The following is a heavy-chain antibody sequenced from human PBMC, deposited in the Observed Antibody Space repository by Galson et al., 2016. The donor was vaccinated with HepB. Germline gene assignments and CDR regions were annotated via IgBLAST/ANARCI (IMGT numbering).Heavy chain of an antibody. CDR1: GFSFSNSG. CDR2: ITRSGDAT. V-gene: IGHV3-23*01. Sequence: SLRLSCAASGFSFSNSGMSWVRQAPGRGLEWVSGITRSGDATRYADFVKGRFTISRDNSKNTLYLYMNNLTAGDTAIYYCGKHGGFDYWGQGARVTVSS. D-gene: IGHD3-16*01. CDR3: GKHGGFDY. J-gene: IGHJ4*02.